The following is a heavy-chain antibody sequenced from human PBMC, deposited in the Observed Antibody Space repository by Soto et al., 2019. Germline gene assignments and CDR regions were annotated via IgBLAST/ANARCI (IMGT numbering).Heavy chain of an antibody. J-gene: IGHJ6*02. Sequence: QVQLQESGPGLVKPSQTLSLTCTVSGISISSGNYYWSWIRQHPWKGLEWIAYIYYSRNTYYNPSLKSRVTISVDTSENQFSRKLSSMTAADTAVYYCARSQRFGDWASPFYYYGLDVWGQGTTVTVSS. CDR2: IYYSRNT. D-gene: IGHD3-10*01. V-gene: IGHV4-31*03. CDR3: ARSQRFGDWASPFYYYGLDV. CDR1: GISISSGNYY.